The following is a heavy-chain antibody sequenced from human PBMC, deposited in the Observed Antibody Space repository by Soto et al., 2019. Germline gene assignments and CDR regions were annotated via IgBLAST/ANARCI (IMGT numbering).Heavy chain of an antibody. V-gene: IGHV1-69*01. CDR1: GGTFSTFP. CDR3: ARGKQKRRVPDVMDV. D-gene: IGHD6-13*01. J-gene: IGHJ6*02. Sequence: HVQLVQSGAEVKKPGSSVRVSCKASGGTFSTFPINWVRLAPGQGPEWIGGIIPIFEKPNYAQKFRGRVSIRADQSTSTAYLELTSLRSEDTAVYYCARGKQKRRVPDVMDVWGQGTTVTISS. CDR2: IIPIFEKP.